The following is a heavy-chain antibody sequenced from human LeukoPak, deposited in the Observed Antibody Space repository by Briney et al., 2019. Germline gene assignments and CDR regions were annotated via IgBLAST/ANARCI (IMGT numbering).Heavy chain of an antibody. CDR1: GGSISSGGFY. J-gene: IGHJ3*02. Sequence: SETLSLTCTVSGGSISSGGFYWSWIRQPPGKGLEWIGYIYYSGSTYYNPSLKSRVTISVDTSKNQFSLKLSSVTAADTAVYYCAREGWELRSPDAFDIWGQGTTVTVSS. CDR2: IYYSGST. V-gene: IGHV4-31*03. D-gene: IGHD1-26*01. CDR3: AREGWELRSPDAFDI.